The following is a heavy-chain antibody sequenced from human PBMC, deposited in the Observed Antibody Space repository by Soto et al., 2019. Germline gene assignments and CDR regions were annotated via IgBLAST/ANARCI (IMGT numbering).Heavy chain of an antibody. J-gene: IGHJ5*02. Sequence: SETLSLTCTVSGGSISSYYWSWIRQPPGKGLEWIGYIYYSGSTNYNPSLKSRVTIAVDTSKNQFSLKLSSVTAADTAVYYCARLKSMVRGPSAFDPWGQGTLVTVSS. CDR2: IYYSGST. V-gene: IGHV4-59*08. D-gene: IGHD3-10*01. CDR3: ARLKSMVRGPSAFDP. CDR1: GGSISSYY.